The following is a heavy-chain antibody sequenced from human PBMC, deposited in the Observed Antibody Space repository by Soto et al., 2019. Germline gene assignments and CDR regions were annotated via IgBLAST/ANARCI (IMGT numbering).Heavy chain of an antibody. CDR3: ARDWSSIAVAGTEGDF. V-gene: IGHV1-18*01. Sequence: QVQLVQSGAEVKKPGASVKVSCKASGYSFSNYAISWVRQAPGQGPEWMGWISAYNGNTHYAQKLQGRVTMTTDTSTSTAYMELRSLRSHDTAVYHCARDWSSIAVAGTEGDFWGQGTLVTVSS. J-gene: IGHJ4*02. CDR1: GYSFSNYA. CDR2: ISAYNGNT. D-gene: IGHD6-13*01.